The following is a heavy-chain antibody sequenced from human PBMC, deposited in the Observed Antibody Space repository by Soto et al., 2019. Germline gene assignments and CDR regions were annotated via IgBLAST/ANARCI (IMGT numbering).Heavy chain of an antibody. D-gene: IGHD6-6*01. V-gene: IGHV3-23*01. Sequence: GGSLRLSCAASGFTFSSYAMSWVRQAPGKGLEWVSAISGSGGSTYDADSVKGRFTISRDNSKNTLYLQMNSLRAEDTAVYYCAKVPRGIAARPKYYFDYWGQGTLVTVSS. CDR1: GFTFSSYA. J-gene: IGHJ4*02. CDR2: ISGSGGST. CDR3: AKVPRGIAARPKYYFDY.